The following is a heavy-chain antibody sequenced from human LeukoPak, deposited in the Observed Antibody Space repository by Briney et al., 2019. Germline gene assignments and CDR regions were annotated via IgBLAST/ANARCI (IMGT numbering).Heavy chain of an antibody. J-gene: IGHJ4*02. D-gene: IGHD1-26*01. Sequence: GGSLLLSCAASGFTFSSYDMHWVRPATGKGLEWVSAISTTGDTYYPGSVKGRFTISRENAKSSLYLQMNSLRAEDTAVYYCARGRSGSYFDSWGQGTLVAVSS. CDR3: ARGRSGSYFDS. CDR1: GFTFSSYD. CDR2: ISTTGDT. V-gene: IGHV3-13*04.